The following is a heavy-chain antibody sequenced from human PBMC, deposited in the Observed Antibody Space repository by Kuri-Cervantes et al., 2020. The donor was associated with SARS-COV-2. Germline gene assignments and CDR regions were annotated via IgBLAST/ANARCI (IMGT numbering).Heavy chain of an antibody. CDR1: GFTFSYYA. CDR3: ARIPGGPVFDLNEYSFDI. CDR2: ISGPGTST. D-gene: IGHD2/OR15-2a*01. J-gene: IGHJ3*02. Sequence: GGSLRLSCAVTGFTFSYYAMTWVRQAPGKGLEWVSAISGPGTSTYYADSVKGRFTISRDNSKHTLHLQMNSLRAEDTAIYYCARIPGGPVFDLNEYSFDIWGQGTMVTVSS. V-gene: IGHV3-23*01.